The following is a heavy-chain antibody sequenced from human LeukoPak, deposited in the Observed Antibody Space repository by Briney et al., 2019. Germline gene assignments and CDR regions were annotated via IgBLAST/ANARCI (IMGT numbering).Heavy chain of an antibody. CDR2: ISGSGGST. CDR3: AKDRGYSYGQGAFDI. V-gene: IGHV3-23*01. D-gene: IGHD5-18*01. Sequence: GGSLRLSCAASGFTFSSYAMSWVHQAPGKGLEWVSAISGSGGSTYYADSVKGRFTISRDNSKNTLYLQMNSLRAEDTAVYYCAKDRGYSYGQGAFDIWGQGTMVTVSS. CDR1: GFTFSSYA. J-gene: IGHJ3*02.